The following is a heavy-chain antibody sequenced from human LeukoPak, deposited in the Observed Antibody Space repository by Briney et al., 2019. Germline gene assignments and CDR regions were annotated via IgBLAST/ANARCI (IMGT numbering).Heavy chain of an antibody. V-gene: IGHV3-30*02. J-gene: IGHJ6*03. CDR2: IRYDGSNK. CDR1: GFTFSSYG. Sequence: GGSLRLSCAASGFTFSSYGMHWVRQAPGKGLEWVAFIRYDGSNKYYADSVKGRFTISRDNSKNTLYLQMNSLRAEDTAVYYCAKDPPMATVTTPGYVDVWGKGTTVTISS. D-gene: IGHD4-17*01. CDR3: AKDPPMATVTTPGYVDV.